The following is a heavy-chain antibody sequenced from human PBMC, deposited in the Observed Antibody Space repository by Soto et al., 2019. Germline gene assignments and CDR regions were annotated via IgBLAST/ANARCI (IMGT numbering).Heavy chain of an antibody. CDR2: ISGSGDSV. CDR1: GFTFDSFA. V-gene: IGHV3-23*01. CDR3: VKDLHGPGT. J-gene: IGHJ4*02. D-gene: IGHD3-10*01. Sequence: VQLLESGGGLVQPGGSLRLSCAASGFTFDSFAMSWVRQVSGERPEWVSSISGSGDSVYDADSVKGRFTISRDNSKNTLYLQMKSLRVEDTATYYCVKDLHGPGTWGPGTLVTVSS.